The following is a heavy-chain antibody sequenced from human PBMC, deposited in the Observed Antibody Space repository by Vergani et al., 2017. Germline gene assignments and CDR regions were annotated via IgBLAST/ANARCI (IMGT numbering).Heavy chain of an antibody. Sequence: EVQLLESGGGLVQPGGSLRLSCAASGFTFSSYAMSWVRQAPGKGLEWVSAISGSGGSTYYADSVKGRFTISRDNSKNTLYLQMNSLRAEDTAVYYCAKTHYDILTGYYIGAXFDYWGQGTLVTVSS. CDR2: ISGSGGST. CDR1: GFTFSSYA. CDR3: AKTHYDILTGYYIGAXFDY. D-gene: IGHD3-9*01. V-gene: IGHV3-23*01. J-gene: IGHJ4*02.